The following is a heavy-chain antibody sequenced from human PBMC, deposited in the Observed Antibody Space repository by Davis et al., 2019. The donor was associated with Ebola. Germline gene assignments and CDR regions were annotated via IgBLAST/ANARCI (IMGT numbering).Heavy chain of an antibody. J-gene: IGHJ5*02. D-gene: IGHD3-3*01. V-gene: IGHV4-4*02. CDR1: GGSISSSNW. CDR2: IYHSGST. CDR3: ARDLSRTGDYDFWSGYDGFDP. Sequence: MPSETLSLTCAVSGGSISSSNWWSWVRQPPGKGLEWIGEIYHSGSTNYNPSLKSRVTISVDKSKNQFSLKLSSVTAADTAVYYCARDLSRTGDYDFWSGYDGFDPWGQGTLVTVSS.